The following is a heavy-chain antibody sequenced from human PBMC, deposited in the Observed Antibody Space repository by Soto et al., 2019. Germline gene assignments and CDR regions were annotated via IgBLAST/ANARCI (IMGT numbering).Heavy chain of an antibody. J-gene: IGHJ3*02. D-gene: IGHD5-12*01. V-gene: IGHV3-23*01. CDR3: AKGGSRGAFDI. Sequence: HPGGSLRLSCAASGFTFSTYAMSWVRQAPGKGLEWVSYISGGSTYYADSVKGRFTISRDNSKNTLYLQMNSLRAEDTAVYYCAKGGSRGAFDIWGQGTMVTVSS. CDR2: ISGGST. CDR1: GFTFSTYA.